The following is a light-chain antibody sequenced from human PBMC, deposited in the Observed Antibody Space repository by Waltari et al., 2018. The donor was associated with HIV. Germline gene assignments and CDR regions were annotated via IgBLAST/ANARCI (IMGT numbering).Light chain of an antibody. Sequence: EHVLTQSPGTLSLSPGERATLSCTASRSVSSNYLTLYQQRPGQAPRLLIYAASTRATAIPDRFSGSGSGTDFTLTISRLEPEDFAVYYCQQYGTSPYTFGQGTKVEI. V-gene: IGKV3-20*01. J-gene: IGKJ2*01. CDR1: RSVSSNY. CDR3: QQYGTSPYT. CDR2: AAS.